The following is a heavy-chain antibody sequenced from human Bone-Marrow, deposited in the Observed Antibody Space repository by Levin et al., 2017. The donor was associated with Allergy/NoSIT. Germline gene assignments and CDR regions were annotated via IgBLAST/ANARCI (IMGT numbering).Heavy chain of an antibody. CDR2: ISGSGGST. CDR3: AKDPKSGSQGGGLGFDY. Sequence: GGSLRLSCAASGFTFSSYAMSWVRQAPGKGLEWVSAISGSGGSTYYADSVKGRFTISRDNSKNTLYLQMNSLRAEDTAVYYCAKDPKSGSQGGGLGFDYWGQGTLVTVSS. V-gene: IGHV3-23*01. J-gene: IGHJ4*02. D-gene: IGHD1-26*01. CDR1: GFTFSSYA.